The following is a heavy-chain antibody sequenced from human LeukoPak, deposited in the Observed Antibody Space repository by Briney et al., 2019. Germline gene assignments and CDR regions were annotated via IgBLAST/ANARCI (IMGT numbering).Heavy chain of an antibody. D-gene: IGHD6-19*01. CDR2: ISGSGGST. V-gene: IGHV3-23*01. J-gene: IGHJ6*04. Sequence: GWALRLSCAGSGFTFSSYAMSWVRQAPGKGLERGSAISGSGGSTYYADAVKGRFTISRDNCKNTLYPQMHSLRAEDTAVYYSATRGVAVAGSHYYYGMDVWRKATTVTVPS. CDR3: ATRGVAVAGSHYYYGMDV. CDR1: GFTFSSYA.